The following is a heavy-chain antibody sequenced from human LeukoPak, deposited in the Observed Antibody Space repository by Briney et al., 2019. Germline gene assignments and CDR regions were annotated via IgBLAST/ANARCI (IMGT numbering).Heavy chain of an antibody. J-gene: IGHJ4*02. CDR2: ISGSGGST. D-gene: IGHD3-9*01. V-gene: IGHV3-23*01. CDR1: GFTFSSYA. Sequence: TGGSLRLSCAASGFTFSSYAMSWVRQAPGKGLEWVSAISGSGGSTYYADSVKGRFTISRDNSKNTLYLQMNSLRAEDTAVYYCARVDILTGYYYFDYWGQGTLVTVSS. CDR3: ARVDILTGYYYFDY.